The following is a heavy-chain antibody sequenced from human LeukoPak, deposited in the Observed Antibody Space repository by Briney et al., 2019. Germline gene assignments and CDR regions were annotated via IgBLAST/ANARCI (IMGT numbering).Heavy chain of an antibody. D-gene: IGHD3-22*01. CDR3: ARLVVTNFDY. Sequence: SETLSLTCTVSGGSISSSSYYWGWIRQPPGKGLEWIGSIYYSGSTYYNPSLKSRVTISVDTSKNQFSLKLSSVTAADTAVYYCARLVVTNFDYWGQGTLVTVSS. CDR2: IYYSGST. V-gene: IGHV4-39*07. CDR1: GGSISSSSYY. J-gene: IGHJ4*02.